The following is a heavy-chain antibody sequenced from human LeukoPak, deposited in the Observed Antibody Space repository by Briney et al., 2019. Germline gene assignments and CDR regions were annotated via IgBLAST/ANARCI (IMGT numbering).Heavy chain of an antibody. CDR2: ISGSGGST. CDR1: GFTFSSYG. J-gene: IGHJ4*02. CDR3: AKDYYDSSGYSPTWGY. Sequence: GGTLRLSCAASGFTFSSYGMSWVRQAPGKGLEWVSAISGSGGSTYYADSVKGRFTISRDNSKNTLYLQMNSLRAEDTAVYYCAKDYYDSSGYSPTWGYWGQGTLVTVSS. D-gene: IGHD3-22*01. V-gene: IGHV3-23*01.